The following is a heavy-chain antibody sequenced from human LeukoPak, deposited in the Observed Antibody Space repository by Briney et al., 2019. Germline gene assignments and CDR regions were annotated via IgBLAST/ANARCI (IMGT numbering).Heavy chain of an antibody. CDR3: ANSSGRGGRNAFDI. Sequence: GGSLRLCCAASGFTFSSYAMSWVRQATGKGLEWVSAISGSGGSTYYADSVKGRFTISRDNSKNTLYLQMNSLRAEDTAVYYCANSSGRGGRNAFDIWGQGTMVTVSS. CDR2: ISGSGGST. V-gene: IGHV3-23*01. CDR1: GFTFSSYA. D-gene: IGHD1-26*01. J-gene: IGHJ3*02.